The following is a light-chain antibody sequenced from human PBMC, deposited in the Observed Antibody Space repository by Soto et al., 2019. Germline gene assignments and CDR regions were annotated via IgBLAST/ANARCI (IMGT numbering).Light chain of an antibody. CDR3: CSYAGGSSYV. CDR1: SSDVGDYNY. V-gene: IGLV2-11*01. CDR2: DVS. Sequence: QSVLTQPRSVSGSPGQSVTISCTGTSSDVGDYNYVSWYQQHPGKAPKVMIYDVSKRPSGVPDRFSGSKSGNTASLTISGLQAEDEADYYCCSYAGGSSYVFGAGTKVTVL. J-gene: IGLJ1*01.